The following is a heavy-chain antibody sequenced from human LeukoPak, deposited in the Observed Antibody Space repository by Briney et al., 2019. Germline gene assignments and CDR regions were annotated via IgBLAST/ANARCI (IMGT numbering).Heavy chain of an antibody. Sequence: ASVKVSCKVSGYFFTRYGISWVRQAPGQGLEWMGWINPYNDKTVYARRLQGRVTLTTDTSTSTAYMELRSLRSDDTAVYYCARVPLRIFGVSPQLFEYWGQGTLVTVSS. CDR3: ARVPLRIFGVSPQLFEY. V-gene: IGHV1-18*01. CDR1: GYFFTRYG. J-gene: IGHJ4*02. D-gene: IGHD3-3*01. CDR2: INPYNDKT.